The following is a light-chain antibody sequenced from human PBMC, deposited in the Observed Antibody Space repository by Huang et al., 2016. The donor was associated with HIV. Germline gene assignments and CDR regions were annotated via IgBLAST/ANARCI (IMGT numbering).Light chain of an antibody. CDR2: ETF. J-gene: IGKJ2*01. CDR1: QGIGNS. V-gene: IGKV3-15*01. Sequence: ERVLTQSPGTLSVSPGERATLACRTSQGIGNSLAWYQLKPGQAPRLLIYETFIRASDIPARFSGGGSEIDFTLTISGLQSEDSAVYYCQQDHEWPRTFGQGTKVEIK. CDR3: QQDHEWPRT.